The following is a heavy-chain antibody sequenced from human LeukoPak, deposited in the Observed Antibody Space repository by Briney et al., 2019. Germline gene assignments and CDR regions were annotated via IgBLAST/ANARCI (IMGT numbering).Heavy chain of an antibody. J-gene: IGHJ4*02. CDR1: GGSISSSSYY. V-gene: IGHV4-39*01. D-gene: IGHD6-13*01. Sequence: SETLSLTCTVSGGSISSSSYYWGWIRQSPGTGLEWIGNIYYTGNTYYNPSLKSRLTISVDTSKNQFSLKLSSVTAADTAVYYCARHAGGISATGTRPFDYWGQGTLVTVSS. CDR2: IYYTGNT. CDR3: ARHAGGISATGTRPFDY.